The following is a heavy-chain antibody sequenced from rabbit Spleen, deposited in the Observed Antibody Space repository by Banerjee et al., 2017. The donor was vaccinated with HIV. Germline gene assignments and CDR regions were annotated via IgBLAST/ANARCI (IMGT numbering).Heavy chain of an antibody. V-gene: IGHV1S40*01. CDR1: GFTVSSVYW. CDR2: IYSGSSGGT. Sequence: QSLEESGGGLVKPGASLTLTCTASGFTVSSVYWICWVRQAPGKGLEWIACIYSGSSGGTYYANWAKGRFTISKTSSTTVTLQMTSLTAADTATYFCARDAGYAGYNFKLWGPGTLVTVS. CDR3: ARDAGYAGYNFKL. D-gene: IGHD7-1*01. J-gene: IGHJ4*01.